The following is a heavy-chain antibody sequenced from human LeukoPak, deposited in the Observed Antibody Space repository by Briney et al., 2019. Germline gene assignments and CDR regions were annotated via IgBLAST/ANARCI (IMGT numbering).Heavy chain of an antibody. J-gene: IGHJ4*02. CDR3: ARDLGSALDD. CDR2: ISFDGYSQ. CDR1: GFTFNNYG. Sequence: GGSLRLSCAASGFTFNNYGMHWVRQAPGKGLEWVALISFDGYSQGYTDSVKGRFNISRDNSRNTLYLQMTRLRPRDTAVYHCARDLGSALDDWGQGTLVTVSS. V-gene: IGHV3-30*03. D-gene: IGHD6-19*01.